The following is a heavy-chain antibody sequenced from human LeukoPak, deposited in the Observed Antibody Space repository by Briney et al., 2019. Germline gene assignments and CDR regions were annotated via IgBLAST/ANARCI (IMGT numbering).Heavy chain of an antibody. CDR2: ISGSGGST. Sequence: PGGSLRLSCAASGFTFSSYAMSWVRQAPGKGLEWVSAISGSGGSTYYADSVKGRFTISRDNSKNTLYLQMNSLRAEDTAVYYCAKVAVLQRFLEWLSHFDYWGQGTLVTVSS. J-gene: IGHJ4*02. CDR1: GFTFSSYA. V-gene: IGHV3-23*01. CDR3: AKVAVLQRFLEWLSHFDY. D-gene: IGHD3-3*01.